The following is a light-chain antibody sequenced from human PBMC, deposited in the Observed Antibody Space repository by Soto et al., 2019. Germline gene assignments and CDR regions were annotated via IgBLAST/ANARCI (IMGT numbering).Light chain of an antibody. CDR3: SSYSRYSYCV. CDR1: SSDVGAHNS. Sequence: QSVLTQPASVSGSPGQSITISCTGTSSDVGAHNSVAWYQHNPGKAPKLMIYDVSNRPSGVSSRFSGSKSANTASLSISGLQADDEADYYCSSYSRYSYCVFGNGTKLTVL. J-gene: IGLJ1*01. V-gene: IGLV2-14*01. CDR2: DVS.